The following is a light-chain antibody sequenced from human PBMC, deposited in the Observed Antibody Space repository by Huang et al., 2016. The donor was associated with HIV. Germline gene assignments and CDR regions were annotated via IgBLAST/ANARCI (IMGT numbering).Light chain of an antibody. J-gene: IGKJ1*01. Sequence: DIQMTQSPSSLSASVGDRVTITCRASQDINSVLAWYQLKPGGAPRLLIHAVSTLPSGVPSRFSGSGSGADFTLSIRGLQPEDVALYCCQKYDSAPRTFGQGTKVEIK. CDR3: QKYDSAPRT. CDR2: AVS. V-gene: IGKV1-27*01. CDR1: QDINSV.